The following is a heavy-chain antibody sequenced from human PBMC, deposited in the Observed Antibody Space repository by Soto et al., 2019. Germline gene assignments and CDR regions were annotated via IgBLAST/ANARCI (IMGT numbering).Heavy chain of an antibody. J-gene: IGHJ4*02. Sequence: QVQLQQWGAGLLKPSETLSLTCAVYGGSFSGYYWPWIRQPPGTGLEWIGEIKHSGSTNYTPSLKSRLTISLDQSRNQFSLSLTSVTAADAAVYFCAGRPEIHPRWGQGILVPVSS. V-gene: IGHV4-34*01. CDR1: GGSFSGYY. CDR3: AGRPEIHPR. CDR2: IKHSGST. D-gene: IGHD1-26*01.